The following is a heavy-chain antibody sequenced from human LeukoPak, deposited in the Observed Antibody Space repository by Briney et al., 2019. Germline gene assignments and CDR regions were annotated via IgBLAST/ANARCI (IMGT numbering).Heavy chain of an antibody. V-gene: IGHV3-74*01. D-gene: IGHD5-18*01. Sequence: SGGSLRLSCAASGFSFSSSWMHWVRQAPGKGLVWVSRINSDGTSTSYADSVKGRFTISRDNAKNTLYLQMNNLRADDTAVYYCARGKYSYGPFDYWGQGTLVTVSS. CDR1: GFSFSSSW. J-gene: IGHJ4*02. CDR2: INSDGTST. CDR3: ARGKYSYGPFDY.